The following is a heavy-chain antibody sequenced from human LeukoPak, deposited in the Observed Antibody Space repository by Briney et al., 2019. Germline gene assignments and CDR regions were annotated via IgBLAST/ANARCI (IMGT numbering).Heavy chain of an antibody. Sequence: GGSLRLSCVASGFTFSSYCMSWVRQAPGKGLEWVANINQDGSERYQVDSVKGRFTISRDNAQNSVHLQMNSLRDEDTAVFYCARENTGSYREFDYWGQGTLVTVSS. V-gene: IGHV3-7*03. J-gene: IGHJ4*02. CDR2: INQDGSER. CDR1: GFTFSSYC. D-gene: IGHD1-26*01. CDR3: ARENTGSYREFDY.